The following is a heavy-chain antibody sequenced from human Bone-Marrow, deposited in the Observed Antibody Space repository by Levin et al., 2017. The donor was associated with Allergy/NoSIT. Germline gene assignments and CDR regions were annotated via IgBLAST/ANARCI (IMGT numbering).Heavy chain of an antibody. D-gene: IGHD2-15*01. V-gene: IGHV1-2*02. J-gene: IGHJ4*02. CDR1: GYSFASFY. CDR3: HLGAGGFDY. CDR2: INPDSGDT. Sequence: ASVKVSCKTSGYSFASFYVHWVRQAPGQGLEWMGWINPDSGDTKLAQRFQGRVTFTTDTSISMAYMELGSLRFDDTAVYFCHLGAGGFDYWGQGSLVTVSS.